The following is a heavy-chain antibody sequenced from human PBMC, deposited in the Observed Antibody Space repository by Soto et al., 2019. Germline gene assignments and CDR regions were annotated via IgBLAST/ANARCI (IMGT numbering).Heavy chain of an antibody. CDR1: GFTFSSYA. V-gene: IGHV3-23*01. CDR3: AKSTIFGVVILDY. D-gene: IGHD3-3*01. J-gene: IGHJ4*02. CDR2: ISGSGGST. Sequence: GGSLRLSCAASGFTFSSYAMSWVRQAPGKGLEWVSAISGSGGSTYYADSVKGRFTISRDNTKDTLFLRMNSLRAEDTALYYCAKSTIFGVVILDYWGQGTLVTVSS.